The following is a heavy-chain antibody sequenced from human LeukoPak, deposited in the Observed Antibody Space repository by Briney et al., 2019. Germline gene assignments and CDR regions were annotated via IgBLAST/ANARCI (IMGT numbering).Heavy chain of an antibody. CDR3: ARDVGYCSGGSCYRFDP. J-gene: IGHJ5*02. D-gene: IGHD2-15*01. Sequence: QTLSLTCTVSGGSISSGGYYWSWIRPPPGKGLEWIGYIYYSGSTYYNPSLKSRVTISVDTSKNQFSLKLSSVTAADTAVYYCARDVGYCSGGSCYRFDPWGQGTLVTVS. V-gene: IGHV4-31*03. CDR1: GGSISSGGYY. CDR2: IYYSGST.